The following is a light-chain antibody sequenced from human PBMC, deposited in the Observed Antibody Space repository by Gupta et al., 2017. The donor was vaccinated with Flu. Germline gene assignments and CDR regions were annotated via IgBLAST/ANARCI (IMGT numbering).Light chain of an antibody. CDR2: WAS. Sequence: DIVMTQSRVSLAVPLRQRDNINCKSSQSIFYTSNSKNYLAWYQQKPGQPPKPLIYWASTRESGVPDRFSGSGSGADFTLTISSLQAEDVAVYYCQQHYSIPWTFGQGTKVEIK. J-gene: IGKJ1*01. CDR3: QQHYSIPWT. V-gene: IGKV4-1*01. CDR1: QSIFYTSNSKNY.